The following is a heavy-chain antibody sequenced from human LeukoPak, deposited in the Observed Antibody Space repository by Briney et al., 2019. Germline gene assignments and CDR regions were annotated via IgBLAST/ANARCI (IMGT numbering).Heavy chain of an antibody. CDR3: ARATLGIVVVGAPRDYYGMDV. V-gene: IGHV4-61*02. J-gene: IGHJ6*02. CDR2: IYTSGST. CDR1: GGSISSGSYY. Sequence: SETLSLTCTVSGGSISSGSYYWSWIRQPAGKGLEWIGRIYTSGSTNYNPSLKSRVTISVDTSKNQFSLKLSSVTAADTAVYYCARATLGIVVVGAPRDYYGMDVWGQGTTVTVSS. D-gene: IGHD2-15*01.